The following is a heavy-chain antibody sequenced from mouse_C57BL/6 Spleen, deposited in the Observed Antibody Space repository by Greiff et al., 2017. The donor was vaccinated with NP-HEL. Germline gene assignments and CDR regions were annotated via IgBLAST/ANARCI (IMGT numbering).Heavy chain of an antibody. V-gene: IGHV1-15*01. J-gene: IGHJ3*01. CDR3: TREEDYSNYAWFAY. CDR2: IDPETGGT. D-gene: IGHD2-5*01. CDR1: GYTFTDYE. Sequence: VKLQESGAELVRPGASVTLSCKASGYTFTDYEMHWVKQTPVHGLEWIGAIDPETGGTAYNQKFKGKAILTADKSSSTAYMELRSLTSEDSAVYYCTREEDYSNYAWFAYWGQGTLVTVSA.